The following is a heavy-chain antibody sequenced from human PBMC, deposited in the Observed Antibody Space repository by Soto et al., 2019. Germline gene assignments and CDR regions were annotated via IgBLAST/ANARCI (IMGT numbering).Heavy chain of an antibody. Sequence: QVQLVQSRAEVRKPGASVKVSCKASGYTFTNYGINWVRQAPGQGLEWMGWISAYNGNTNYAQKLQGRVSMTTDTSTGTAYLELRSLRSDDTAVYYCARDEAYQMPADPWGQGTLVTVSS. J-gene: IGHJ5*02. CDR3: ARDEAYQMPADP. CDR1: GYTFTNYG. D-gene: IGHD2-2*01. V-gene: IGHV1-18*01. CDR2: ISAYNGNT.